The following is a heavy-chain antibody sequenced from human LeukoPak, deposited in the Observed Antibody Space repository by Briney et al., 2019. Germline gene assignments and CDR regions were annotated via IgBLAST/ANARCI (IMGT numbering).Heavy chain of an antibody. CDR2: INPSTGGT. CDR1: VYTFTTYY. Sequence: ASVKVSCKASVYTFTTYYMHWVRQAPGQGLHWMGWINPSTGGTKYAENFQGRVTMTRDTSITTAYMELSRLTSDDTGVYYCARQYCGGDCYNPSGQGTLVIVAS. CDR3: ARQYCGGDCYNP. J-gene: IGHJ5*02. D-gene: IGHD2-21*02. V-gene: IGHV1-2*02.